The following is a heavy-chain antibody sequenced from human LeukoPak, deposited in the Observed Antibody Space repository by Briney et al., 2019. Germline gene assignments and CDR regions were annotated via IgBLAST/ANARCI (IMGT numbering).Heavy chain of an antibody. D-gene: IGHD1-1*01. CDR3: ATNSGKRFDS. CDR2: INQDGSQT. J-gene: IGHJ4*02. Sequence: GGSLRLSCAASGFTFSSYWMSWVRQTPGEGVEYLDNINQDGSQTYYMASVKGRFTISRDNTKNSLYLQMSSLRAEDTAVYYCATNSGKRFDSWGQGTLVTVSS. CDR1: GFTFSSYW. V-gene: IGHV3-7*01.